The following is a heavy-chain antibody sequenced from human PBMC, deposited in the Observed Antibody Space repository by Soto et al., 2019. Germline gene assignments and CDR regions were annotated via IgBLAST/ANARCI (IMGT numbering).Heavy chain of an antibody. D-gene: IGHD6-19*01. V-gene: IGHV1-69*13. Sequence: ASVKVSCKASGGTFSSYAISWVRQAPGQGLEWMGGIIPIFGTANYAQKFQGRVTITADESTSTAYMELSSLRSEDTAVYYCASGRQWLPQGDWFDPWGQGTLVTVSS. CDR1: GGTFSSYA. J-gene: IGHJ5*02. CDR2: IIPIFGTA. CDR3: ASGRQWLPQGDWFDP.